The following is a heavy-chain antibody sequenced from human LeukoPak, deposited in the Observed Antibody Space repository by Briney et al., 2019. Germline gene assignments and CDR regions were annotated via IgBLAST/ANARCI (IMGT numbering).Heavy chain of an antibody. CDR1: GGTFSSYA. V-gene: IGHV1-69*04. CDR3: ASNLEQYYYDSSGSVGY. Sequence: ASVKVSCKASGGTFSSYAISWVRQAPGQGLEWMGRIIPILGIANYAQKFQGRVTITADKSTSTAYMELSSLRSEDTAVYYCASNLEQYYYDSSGSVGYWGQGTLVTVSS. CDR2: IIPILGIA. D-gene: IGHD3-22*01. J-gene: IGHJ4*02.